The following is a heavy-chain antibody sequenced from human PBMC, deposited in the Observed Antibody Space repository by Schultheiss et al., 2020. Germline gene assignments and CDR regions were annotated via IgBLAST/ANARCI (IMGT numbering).Heavy chain of an antibody. CDR2: INHSGST. D-gene: IGHD5-18*01. CDR1: GGSISSYY. V-gene: IGHV4-34*01. CDR3: ARVDTAMVTGFGAFDI. Sequence: SETLSLTCTVSGGSISSYYWSWIRQPPGKGLEWIGEINHSGSTNYNPSLKSRVTMSVDTSKNQFSLKLSSVTAADTAVYYCARVDTAMVTGFGAFDIWGQGTMVTVSS. J-gene: IGHJ3*02.